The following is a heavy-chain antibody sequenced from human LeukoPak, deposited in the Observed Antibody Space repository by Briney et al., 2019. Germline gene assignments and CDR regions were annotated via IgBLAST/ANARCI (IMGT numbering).Heavy chain of an antibody. CDR3: ASLGYCSGGSCYDYYYYMDV. V-gene: IGHV1-2*02. CDR1: GYTFTGYY. J-gene: IGHJ6*03. D-gene: IGHD2-15*01. Sequence: VASVKVSCKASGYTFTGYYMHWVRQAPGQGLEWMGWINPNSGGTNYAQKFQGRVTMTRDTSISTAYMELSRLRSDDTAVYYCASLGYCSGGSCYDYYYYMDVWGKGTTVTVS. CDR2: INPNSGGT.